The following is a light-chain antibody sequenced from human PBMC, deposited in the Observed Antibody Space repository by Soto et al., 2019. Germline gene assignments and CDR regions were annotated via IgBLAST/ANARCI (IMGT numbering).Light chain of an antibody. Sequence: FVLTQPHSVSESPGKAVTISCTRSSGSIATNFVQWYQQRPGSSPTAVIYEDNRRPSGVPDRFSGSMDTSSNSASLTITGLKTEDEADYYCQSYSSTNVVFGGGTKLTVL. CDR3: QSYSSTNVV. CDR2: EDN. J-gene: IGLJ2*01. V-gene: IGLV6-57*01. CDR1: SGSIATNF.